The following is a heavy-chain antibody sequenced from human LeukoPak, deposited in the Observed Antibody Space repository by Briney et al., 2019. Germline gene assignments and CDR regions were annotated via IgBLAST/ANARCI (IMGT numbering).Heavy chain of an antibody. D-gene: IGHD3-22*01. V-gene: IGHV3-30*02. Sequence: GGSLRLSCAASGFSFNNYGMHWVRQAPGRGLEWVAFIRYDGSDEYYADSVNGRFTISRDNAKNSLYLQMNSLRAEDTAVYYCARGVGNYRYYFDYWGQGTLVTVSS. CDR2: IRYDGSDE. J-gene: IGHJ4*02. CDR3: ARGVGNYRYYFDY. CDR1: GFSFNNYG.